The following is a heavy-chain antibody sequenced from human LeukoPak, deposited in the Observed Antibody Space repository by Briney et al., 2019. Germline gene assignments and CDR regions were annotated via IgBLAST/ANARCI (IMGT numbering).Heavy chain of an antibody. D-gene: IGHD6-13*01. CDR1: GGSISSGGYY. CDR2: IYYSGST. V-gene: IGHV4-31*03. Sequence: SETLSLTCTVSGGSISSGGYYWSWIRQHPGKGLEWIGYIYYSGSTYYNPSLKSRVTISVDTSKNQFSLKLSSVTAADTAAYYCARDKAAAGIIDYWGQGTLVTVSS. CDR3: ARDKAAAGIIDY. J-gene: IGHJ4*02.